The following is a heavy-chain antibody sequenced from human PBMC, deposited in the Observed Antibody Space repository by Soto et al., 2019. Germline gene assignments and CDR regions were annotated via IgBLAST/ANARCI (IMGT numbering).Heavy chain of an antibody. D-gene: IGHD5-18*01. J-gene: IGHJ4*02. CDR1: GFSLTTSGVG. CDR3: AHRGYMYGNWDHGYFDY. Sequence: QITLKESGPTRVKPTQTLALTCTFSGFSLTTSGVGVGWIRKTPGKALEWLAVIYWDDDKRYNPSLKNRLTIPQATSKNQVVLIMADMDPVDTATYFCAHRGYMYGNWDHGYFDYWGQGTLVTVSS. V-gene: IGHV2-5*02. CDR2: IYWDDDK.